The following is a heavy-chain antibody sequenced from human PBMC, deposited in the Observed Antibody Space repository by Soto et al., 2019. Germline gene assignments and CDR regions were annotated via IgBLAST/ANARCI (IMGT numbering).Heavy chain of an antibody. CDR1: GYAFTTYN. CDR2: TNPNSGHT. V-gene: IGHV1-8*01. CDR3: TRGHNWFDP. J-gene: IGHJ5*02. Sequence: QVQLVQSGAEVKKPGASVKVSRKASGYAFTTYNINWVRQAPGQGLEWMGWTNPNSGHTGYAQKFQGRITMTRDTSISTAYMELSSLRSEDTAIYYCTRGHNWFDPWGQGTLVTVSS.